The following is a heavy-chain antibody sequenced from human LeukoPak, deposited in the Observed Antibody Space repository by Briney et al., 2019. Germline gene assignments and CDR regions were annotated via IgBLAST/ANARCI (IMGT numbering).Heavy chain of an antibody. Sequence: SETLSLTCAVSGASLSTFYWSWIRQPPGKGLESIGCFYDTGRTNYNPSLKSRVTISVDTSKNQVSLQLTSVTAADTAVYYCARPLSSSWYDAFDIWGQGTMVTVSS. CDR1: GASLSTFY. V-gene: IGHV4-59*01. D-gene: IGHD6-13*01. CDR2: FYDTGRT. CDR3: ARPLSSSWYDAFDI. J-gene: IGHJ3*02.